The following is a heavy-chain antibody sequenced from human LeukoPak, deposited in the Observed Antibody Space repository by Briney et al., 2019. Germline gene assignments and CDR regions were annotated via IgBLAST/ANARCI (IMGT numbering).Heavy chain of an antibody. D-gene: IGHD3-22*01. CDR1: GYTFTGYY. CDR2: INPSGGRT. V-gene: IGHV1-46*01. Sequence: ASVKVSFKASGYTFTGYYMHWVRQAPGQGLEWMGIINPSGGRTSYAQKFQGRVTITRDTSTSTVYMELSSLRSEDTAVYYCARDQRYYDSSGHLDYWGQGTLVTVSS. CDR3: ARDQRYYDSSGHLDY. J-gene: IGHJ4*02.